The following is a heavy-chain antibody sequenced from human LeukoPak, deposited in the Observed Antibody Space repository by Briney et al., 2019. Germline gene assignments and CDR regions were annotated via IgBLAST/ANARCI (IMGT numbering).Heavy chain of an antibody. Sequence: PGGCLRLSWTAARLTVNRYFLTSVSESPRRRLCRVANINKDGSEENYLDSVKGRFTVSRDNAKNSLYLQMNSLRGEDTAVYYCARVNPNRNALDLWGQGTMVTISP. CDR3: ARVNPNRNALDL. J-gene: IGHJ3*01. CDR1: RLTVNRYF. V-gene: IGHV3-7*01. D-gene: IGHD1-14*01. CDR2: INKDGSEE.